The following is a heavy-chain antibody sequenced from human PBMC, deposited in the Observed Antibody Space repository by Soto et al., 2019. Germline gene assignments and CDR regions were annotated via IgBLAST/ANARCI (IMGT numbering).Heavy chain of an antibody. J-gene: IGHJ6*02. Sequence: QVQLVQSGAEVKKPGASVKVSCKASGYTFTSYDINWVRQATGQGLEWMGWMNPNSGNTGYAQKFQGRVTMTRNTSISTAYMKLSRLRSEDTAVYYCARWPDGYYYYGMDVWGQGTTVTVSS. CDR1: GYTFTSYD. CDR3: ARWPDGYYYYGMDV. CDR2: MNPNSGNT. V-gene: IGHV1-8*01.